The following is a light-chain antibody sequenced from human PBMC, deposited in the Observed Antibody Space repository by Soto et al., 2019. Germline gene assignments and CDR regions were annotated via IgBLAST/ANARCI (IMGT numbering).Light chain of an antibody. CDR2: DNN. J-gene: IGLJ1*01. V-gene: IGLV1-51*01. Sequence: QSVLTQPPSVSAAPVHKGTITRSGSSSNIGNNSVLWDQQHAGKAPKLLVYDNNKPPSRIPARFTGAKSGTSATLGITGLQTGDEADYYCRTWDSSLSAYVFGTGTKVTVL. CDR3: RTWDSSLSAYV. CDR1: SSNIGNNS.